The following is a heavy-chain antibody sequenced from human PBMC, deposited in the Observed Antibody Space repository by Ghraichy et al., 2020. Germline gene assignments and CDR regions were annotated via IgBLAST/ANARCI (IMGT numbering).Heavy chain of an antibody. V-gene: IGHV4-34*01. D-gene: IGHD3-10*01. J-gene: IGHJ4*02. CDR1: GGSFSGYY. CDR3: ARGYVLPYGAFDY. Sequence: SQTLSLTCAVYGGSFSGYYWSWIRQPPGKGLDWIGEINHSGSTNYNPSLKSRVTISVDTSKNQFSLKLSSVTAADTAVYYCARGYVLPYGAFDYWGQGTLVTVSS. CDR2: INHSGST.